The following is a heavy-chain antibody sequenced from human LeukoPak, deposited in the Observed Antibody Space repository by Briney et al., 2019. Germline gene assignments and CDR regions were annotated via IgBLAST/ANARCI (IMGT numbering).Heavy chain of an antibody. V-gene: IGHV2-70*04. CDR1: GFSLSTRGMR. D-gene: IGHD6-13*01. CDR2: IDWDDDK. CDR3: ARTHLATADYFDY. J-gene: IGHJ4*02. Sequence: SGPALVKPTQTLTLTRTFSGFSLSTRGMRVSWIRQPPGKALEWLARIDWDDDKFYSTSLKTRLTISKDTSKNQVVLTMTNMDPVDTATYYCARTHLATADYFDYWGQGTLVTVSS.